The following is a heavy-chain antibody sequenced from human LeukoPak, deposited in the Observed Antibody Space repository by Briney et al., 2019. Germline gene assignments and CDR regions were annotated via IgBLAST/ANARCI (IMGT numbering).Heavy chain of an antibody. CDR1: GGTFSSYA. CDR2: IIPIFGTA. J-gene: IGHJ6*04. D-gene: IGHD3-10*01. CDR3: ARGILWFGEDYYGMDV. Sequence: SVNVSCKASGGTFSSYAISWVRQAPGQGLEWMGGIIPIFGTANYAQKFQGRVTITADKSTSTAYMELSSLRSEDTAVYYCARGILWFGEDYYGMDVWGKGTTVTVSS. V-gene: IGHV1-69*06.